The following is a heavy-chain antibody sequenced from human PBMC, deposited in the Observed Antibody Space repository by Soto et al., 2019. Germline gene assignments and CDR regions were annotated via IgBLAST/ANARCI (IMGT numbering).Heavy chain of an antibody. CDR3: TSHSPEDMIRK. J-gene: IGHJ4*02. Sequence: EVQLVESGGGLVQPGGSLKLSCAASGFTFSGSSMHCVRQASGKGLEWVGRIRNKANSYATAYAASVKGRFTISRDDSKNTAYLQMNSLKTEDTAVYYCTSHSPEDMIRKWGQGTLVTVSS. CDR1: GFTFSGSS. D-gene: IGHD2-15*01. V-gene: IGHV3-73*02. CDR2: IRNKANSYAT.